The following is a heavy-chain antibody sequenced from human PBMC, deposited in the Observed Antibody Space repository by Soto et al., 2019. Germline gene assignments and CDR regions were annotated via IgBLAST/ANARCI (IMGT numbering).Heavy chain of an antibody. D-gene: IGHD6-13*01. CDR2: MNPNSGNT. CDR1: GYTFTSYD. Sequence: ASVKVSCKASGYTFTSYDIDWVRQATGQGLEWMGWMNPNSGNTGYAQKFQGRVTMTRNTSISTAYMELSSLRFEDTAVYYCARGLRYSSSWYGYYYYGMDVWGQGTTVTVSS. CDR3: ARGLRYSSSWYGYYYYGMDV. J-gene: IGHJ6*02. V-gene: IGHV1-8*01.